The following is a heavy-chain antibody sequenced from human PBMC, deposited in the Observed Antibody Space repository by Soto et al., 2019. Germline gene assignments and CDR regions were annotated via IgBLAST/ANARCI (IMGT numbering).Heavy chain of an antibody. CDR1: GGSFSGYY. CDR2: INHSGST. J-gene: IGHJ4*02. D-gene: IGHD3-16*02. CDR3: ARGFREYIWGSYRPTPFDY. V-gene: IGHV4-34*01. Sequence: PSETLSLTCAVYGGSFSGYYWSWIRQPPGKGLEWIGEINHSGSTNYNPSLKSRVTISVDTSKNQFSLKLSSVTAADTAVYYCARGFREYIWGSYRPTPFDYWGQGTLVTVSS.